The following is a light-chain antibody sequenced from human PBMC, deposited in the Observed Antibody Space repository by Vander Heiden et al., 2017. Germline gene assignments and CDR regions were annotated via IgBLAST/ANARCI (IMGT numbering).Light chain of an antibody. CDR1: QSISSY. V-gene: IGKV1-39*01. J-gene: IGKJ2*01. CDR2: AAS. CDR3: QQRDSTSRT. Sequence: DIQMIPAASALSASVGDRVTITCWASQSISSYLDWYQQKPGQAPKLLIYAASSLQTGVPARFSGSGSGTDFTLTISSLQPEDFAAYYCQQRDSTSRTFGQGTKVEIK.